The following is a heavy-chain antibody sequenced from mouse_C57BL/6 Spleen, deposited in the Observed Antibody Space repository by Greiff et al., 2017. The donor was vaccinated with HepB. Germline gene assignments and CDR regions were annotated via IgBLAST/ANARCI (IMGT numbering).Heavy chain of an antibody. CDR1: GYTFTSYG. V-gene: IGHV1-81*01. CDR2: IYPRSGNT. D-gene: IGHD1-1*01. CDR3: ARCYPYYFDY. J-gene: IGHJ2*01. Sequence: QVQLKESGAELARPGASVKLSCKASGYTFTSYGISWVKQRTGQGLEWIGEIYPRSGNTYYNEKFKGKATLTADKSSSTVYMELRSLTSEDSAVYFCARCYPYYFDYWGQGTTLTVSS.